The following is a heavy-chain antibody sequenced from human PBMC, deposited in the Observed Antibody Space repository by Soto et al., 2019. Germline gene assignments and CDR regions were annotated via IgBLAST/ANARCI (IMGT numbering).Heavy chain of an antibody. CDR2: IYYSGST. V-gene: IGHV4-59*01. Sequence: SETLSLTCTVSGGSISSYYLSWIRQPPGKGLEWIGYIYYSGSTNYNPSLKSRVTISVDTSKNQFSLKLSSVTAADTAVYYCARLPSNYDDMAFDIWGQGTMVTV. J-gene: IGHJ3*02. D-gene: IGHD3-22*01. CDR1: GGSISSYY. CDR3: ARLPSNYDDMAFDI.